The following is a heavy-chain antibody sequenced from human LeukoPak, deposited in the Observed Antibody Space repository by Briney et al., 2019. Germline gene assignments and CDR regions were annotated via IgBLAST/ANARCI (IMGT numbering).Heavy chain of an antibody. V-gene: IGHV4-39*01. CDR2: INHSGST. CDR1: GGSIRSTSHY. D-gene: IGHD5/OR15-5a*01. Sequence: SETLSLTCTVSGGSIRSTSHYWGWVRQPPGKGLEWIGEINHSGSTNYNPSLKSRVTISVDTSKNQFSLKLSSVTAADTAVYYCARLRSTNGMDVWGQGTTVTVSS. CDR3: ARLRSTNGMDV. J-gene: IGHJ6*02.